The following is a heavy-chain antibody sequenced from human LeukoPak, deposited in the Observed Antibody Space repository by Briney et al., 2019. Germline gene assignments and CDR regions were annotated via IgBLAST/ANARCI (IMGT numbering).Heavy chain of an antibody. J-gene: IGHJ4*02. V-gene: IGHV1-18*01. CDR1: VYTFTSYV. Sequence: GASVKVSCKASVYTFTSYVICWVRPAPGQGLEWMGWISAYNGNTNYAQKLQGRVTMTTDTSTSTAYMELRSLRSDDAAVYYCARVFYGFDYWGQGTLVTVSS. CDR2: ISAYNGNT. D-gene: IGHD2/OR15-2a*01. CDR3: ARVFYGFDY.